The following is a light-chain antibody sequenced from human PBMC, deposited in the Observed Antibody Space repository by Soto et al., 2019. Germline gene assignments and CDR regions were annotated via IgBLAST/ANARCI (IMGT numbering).Light chain of an antibody. CDR3: SSYTISSTPVV. J-gene: IGLJ2*01. CDR1: SSDVGGYNY. V-gene: IGLV2-14*01. CDR2: DVS. Sequence: QSTLTQPASVSGSPGQSSTISCTGTSSDVGGYNYVSWYQQHPGKAPKLMIYDVSNRPSVVSNGFSGSKSGNTASLTISGLQAEDEADYYCSSYTISSTPVVFGGGTKLPVL.